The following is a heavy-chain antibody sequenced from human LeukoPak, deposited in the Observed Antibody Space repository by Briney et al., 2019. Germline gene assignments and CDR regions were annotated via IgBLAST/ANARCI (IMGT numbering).Heavy chain of an antibody. CDR1: GYTFTGYY. D-gene: IGHD3-22*01. J-gene: IGHJ6*02. CDR3: ARNYYDSSGWLDV. CDR2: INPNSGGT. V-gene: IGHV1-2*02. Sequence: ASVKVSCKASGYTFTGYYMHWVRQAPGQGLEWMVWINPNSGGTNYAQKFQGRVTMTRDTSISTAYMELSRLRSDDTAVYYCARNYYDSSGWLDVWGQGTTVTVSS.